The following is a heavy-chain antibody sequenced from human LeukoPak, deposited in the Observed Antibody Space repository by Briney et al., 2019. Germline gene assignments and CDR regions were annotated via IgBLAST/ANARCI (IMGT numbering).Heavy chain of an antibody. J-gene: IGHJ4*02. CDR3: ARGAYYDFWSGYYYYFDY. CDR1: GYTFTGYY. CDR2: INPNSGGT. V-gene: IGHV1-2*02. Sequence: ASVKVFCKASGYTFTGYYMHWVRQAPGQGLEWMGWINPNSGGTNYAQKFQGRVTMTRDTSISTAYMELSRLRSDDTAVYYCARGAYYDFWSGYYYYFDYWGQGTLVTVSS. D-gene: IGHD3-3*01.